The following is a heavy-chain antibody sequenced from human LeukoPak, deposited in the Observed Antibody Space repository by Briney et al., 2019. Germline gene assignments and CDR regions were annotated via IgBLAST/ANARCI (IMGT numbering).Heavy chain of an antibody. CDR1: GFNFNKYD. Sequence: GGSLRLSCAASGFNFNKYDMTWGRQAPGKGLEWVSTITGRSDKTYYTDSVKGRFVTSRDNSKDTLYLQMNSLRAEDTALYYCAKGGWLDDLGQGALVTVSS. CDR2: ITGRSDKT. CDR3: AKGGWLDD. D-gene: IGHD6-19*01. J-gene: IGHJ4*02. V-gene: IGHV3-23*01.